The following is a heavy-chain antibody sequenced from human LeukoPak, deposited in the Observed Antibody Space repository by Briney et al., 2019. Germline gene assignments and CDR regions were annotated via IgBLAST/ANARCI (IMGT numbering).Heavy chain of an antibody. Sequence: SVKVSCKASAYTFTSSAVQRVRQARGQRHEWIGWIVVGSGNTNYAQKFQERVAITRDMSTSTAYMELSSLRSEDTAVYYCAADIAWELSGPDYWGQGTLVTVSS. J-gene: IGHJ4*02. CDR2: IVVGSGNT. CDR1: AYTFTSSA. V-gene: IGHV1-58*01. D-gene: IGHD1-26*01. CDR3: AADIAWELSGPDY.